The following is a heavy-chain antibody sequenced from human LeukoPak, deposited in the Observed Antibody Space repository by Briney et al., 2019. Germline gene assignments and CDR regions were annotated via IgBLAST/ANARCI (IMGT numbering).Heavy chain of an antibody. CDR1: GYTFTGYY. D-gene: IGHD3-22*01. Sequence: ASVKVSCKASGYTFTGYYMHWVRQAPGQGLEWMGWINPNSGGTNYAQKFQGRVTMTRDTSISTAYMDLSRLRSDDTAVYYCARDYYDSSGSKSYNWFDPWGQGTLVTVSS. CDR3: ARDYYDSSGSKSYNWFDP. CDR2: INPNSGGT. J-gene: IGHJ5*02. V-gene: IGHV1-2*02.